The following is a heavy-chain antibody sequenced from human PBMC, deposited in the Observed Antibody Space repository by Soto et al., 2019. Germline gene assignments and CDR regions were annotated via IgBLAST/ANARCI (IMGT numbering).Heavy chain of an antibody. Sequence: VASVKVSCKASGYSFSTYDISWLRQAPGQGPEWLGRISPKNGNTHYAQNFQDRVTMTADTSSSTAYMELRGLRSDETAKYYCATPYDSGFDRWCPGNRVTVSS. CDR3: ATPYDSGFDR. CDR2: ISPKNGNT. J-gene: IGHJ5*01. D-gene: IGHD3-3*01. V-gene: IGHV1-18*04. CDR1: GYSFSTYD.